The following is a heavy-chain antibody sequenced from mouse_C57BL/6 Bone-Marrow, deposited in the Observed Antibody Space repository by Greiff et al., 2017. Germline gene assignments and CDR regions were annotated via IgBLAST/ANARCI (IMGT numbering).Heavy chain of an antibody. J-gene: IGHJ3*01. CDR3: THSNYRFAY. Sequence: VQLQQSGAELVRPGASVKLSCTASGFNIKDDYMHWVKQRPEQGLEWIGWIDPENGDTEYASKFQGKATITADTSSNTAYLQLSSLTSEYTAVYYCTHSNYRFAYWGQGTLVTVSA. D-gene: IGHD2-5*01. V-gene: IGHV14-4*01. CDR2: IDPENGDT. CDR1: GFNIKDDY.